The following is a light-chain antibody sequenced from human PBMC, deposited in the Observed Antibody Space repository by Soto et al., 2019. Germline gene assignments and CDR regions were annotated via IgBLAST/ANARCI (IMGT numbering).Light chain of an antibody. V-gene: IGKV2-28*01. CDR1: QSLLHSNGYHY. CDR2: LSS. Sequence: DSVMTQSPLALPVTPGEPAYISCRSSQSLLHSNGYHYLDWYLQKPGKSPQLLIYLSSNRSSGVTDKFSGSEAGTAVTLIISRVEGEDVFVYYCMQDLQTPRTCGQGTKLEIK. CDR3: MQDLQTPRT. J-gene: IGKJ2*02.